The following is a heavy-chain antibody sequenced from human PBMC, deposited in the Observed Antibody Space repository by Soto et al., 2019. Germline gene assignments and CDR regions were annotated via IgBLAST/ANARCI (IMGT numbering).Heavy chain of an antibody. Sequence: QLQLQESGPGLVKPSETLSLTCTVSGGSISSSSYYWGWIRQPPGKGLEWIGSIYYSGSTYYNPSLKSRVIISVDTSKNQFSLKLSSVTAADTAVYYCARYYGDPNWFDPWGQGTLVTVSS. V-gene: IGHV4-39*01. CDR2: IYYSGST. J-gene: IGHJ5*02. D-gene: IGHD4-17*01. CDR1: GGSISSSSYY. CDR3: ARYYGDPNWFDP.